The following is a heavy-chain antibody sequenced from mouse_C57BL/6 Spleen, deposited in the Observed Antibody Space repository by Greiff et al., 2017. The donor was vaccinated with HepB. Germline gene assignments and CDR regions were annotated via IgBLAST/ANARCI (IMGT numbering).Heavy chain of an antibody. V-gene: IGHV1-62-2*01. CDR3: VRHEEPYYYGSSLYAMDY. J-gene: IGHJ4*01. Sequence: QVQLQQSGAELVKPGASVKLSCKASGYTFTEYTIHWVKQRSGQGLEWIGWFYPGSGSIKYNEKFKDKATLTADNSSSTVYMELSRLTSEYSAVYFCVRHEEPYYYGSSLYAMDYWGQGTSVTVSS. D-gene: IGHD1-1*01. CDR2: FYPGSGSI. CDR1: GYTFTEYT.